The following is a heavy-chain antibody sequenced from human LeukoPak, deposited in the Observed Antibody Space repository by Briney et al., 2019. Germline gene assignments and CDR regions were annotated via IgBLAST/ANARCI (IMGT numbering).Heavy chain of an antibody. D-gene: IGHD4-17*01. J-gene: IGHJ6*02. CDR2: IYTSGST. CDR1: GGSISSGSYY. V-gene: IGHV4-61*02. Sequence: PSETLSLTCTLSGGSISSGSYYWSWIRQPAGKGLEWIGRIYTSGSTNYNPSLKSRVTISVDTSKNQFSLKLSPVTAADTAVYYCAREGGTTVTTLDYFYYYGMDVWGQGTTVTVSS. CDR3: AREGGTTVTTLDYFYYYGMDV.